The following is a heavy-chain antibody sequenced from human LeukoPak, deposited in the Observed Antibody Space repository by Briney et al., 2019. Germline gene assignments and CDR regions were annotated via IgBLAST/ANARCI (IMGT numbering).Heavy chain of an antibody. CDR3: ARGTAALNWFDP. CDR2: IIPILDIT. CDR1: EDTLSRYA. V-gene: IGHV1-69*04. J-gene: IGHJ5*02. D-gene: IGHD6-13*01. Sequence: ASVKVSCKASEDTLSRYAISWVRQAPGQGLEWMGKIIPILDITDFAQKFQGRVTITADKSTNTAYMELSSLRSDDTAVYYCARGTAALNWFDPWGQGTLVTVSS.